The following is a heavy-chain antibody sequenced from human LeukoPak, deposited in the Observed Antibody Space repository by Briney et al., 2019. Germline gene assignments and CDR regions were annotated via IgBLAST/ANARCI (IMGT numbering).Heavy chain of an antibody. Sequence: ASVKVSCKASGYTFTNNYLHWVRQAPGQGLEWMGMIYPRDGSTSYAQNFQDRVTVTRDTSTTTVHMELRGLRSEDTAVYYCARDQEGFDYWGLGTVVTVSS. CDR2: IYPRDGST. CDR3: ARDQEGFDY. J-gene: IGHJ4*02. CDR1: GYTFTNNY. V-gene: IGHV1-46*01.